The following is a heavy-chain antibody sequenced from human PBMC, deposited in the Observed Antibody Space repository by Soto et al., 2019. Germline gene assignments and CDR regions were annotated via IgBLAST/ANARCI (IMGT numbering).Heavy chain of an antibody. CDR2: IYWNDDK. Sequence: SGPTLVNPTQTLTLTVTFSGFSLYSSGVGVGWIRQPPGKSLEWLALIYWNDDKLYSRSLRSRLTVSKDTSKNQAVLTMTNMDPVDTATYYCAHRQASRRYFDWSLDVCGQGTTVTASS. J-gene: IGHJ6*02. D-gene: IGHD3-9*01. CDR3: AHRQASRRYFDWSLDV. CDR1: GFSLYSSGVG. V-gene: IGHV2-5*01.